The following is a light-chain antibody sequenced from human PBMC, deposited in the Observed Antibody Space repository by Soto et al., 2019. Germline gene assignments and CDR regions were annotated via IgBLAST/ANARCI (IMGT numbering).Light chain of an antibody. Sequence: DIQMTRSPSSVAASVGDRVPITCRASQDISSWFAGFQQKPGKALKLVIYGASTLPSGVPSRFSGSGSETDFTLTISGLKPEDFATYFCQQANSFPLTCGGGTKVDIK. CDR3: QQANSFPLT. V-gene: IGKV1-12*01. CDR2: GAS. CDR1: QDISSW. J-gene: IGKJ4*01.